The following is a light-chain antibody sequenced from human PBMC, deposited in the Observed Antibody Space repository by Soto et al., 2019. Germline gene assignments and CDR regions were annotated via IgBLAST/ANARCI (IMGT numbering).Light chain of an antibody. CDR3: RSYTGSSTVV. V-gene: IGLV2-14*01. CDR2: EVS. CDR1: SRDVGCYNY. J-gene: IGLJ2*01. Sequence: QSALTQPASVSGSPGQSFTISCTGTSRDVGCYNYVSWYQQHPGKAPKLMMYEVSNRPSGVSYRCSCSNSVNTASLTISGLQDEDEADYYCRSYTGSSTVVFGGGTKLTVL.